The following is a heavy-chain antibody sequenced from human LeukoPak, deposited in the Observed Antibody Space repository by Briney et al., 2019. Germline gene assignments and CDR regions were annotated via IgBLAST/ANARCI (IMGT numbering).Heavy chain of an antibody. V-gene: IGHV1-2*02. CDR3: ARGRLDVDTAMVKDDAFDI. J-gene: IGHJ3*02. Sequence: GASVKVSCKASGYTFTGYYMHWVRQAPGQGLEWMGWINPNSGGTNYAQKFQGRVTMTRDTSISTAYMELSRLRSDDTAVYYCARGRLDVDTAMVKDDAFDIWGQGTMVTVSS. CDR1: GYTFTGYY. CDR2: INPNSGGT. D-gene: IGHD5-18*01.